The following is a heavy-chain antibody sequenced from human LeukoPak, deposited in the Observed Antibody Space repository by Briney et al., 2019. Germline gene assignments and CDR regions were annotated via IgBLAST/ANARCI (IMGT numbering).Heavy chain of an antibody. CDR2: IWYDGSNK. CDR1: GFTFSSYG. J-gene: IGHJ3*01. V-gene: IGHV3-33*01. D-gene: IGHD3-10*01. CDR3: ARAGQFGSGSYSRDAFDL. Sequence: PGGSLRLSCAASGFTFSSYGMHWVRQAPGKGLEWVAVIWYDGSNKYYADSVKGRFTISRDNSKNTLFLQMTSLRAEDTAVYYCARAGQFGSGSYSRDAFDLWGRGTMVSVS.